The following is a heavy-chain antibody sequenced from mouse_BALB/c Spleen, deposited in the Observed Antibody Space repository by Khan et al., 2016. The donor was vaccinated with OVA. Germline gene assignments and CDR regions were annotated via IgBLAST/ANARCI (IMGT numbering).Heavy chain of an antibody. CDR1: GYSITSDYA. V-gene: IGHV3-2*02. CDR3: ARVYGGDFDY. J-gene: IGHJ2*01. Sequence: EVQLVESGPGLVKPSQSLSLICTVTGYSITSDYAWIWIRQFPGNKLEWMGFISYSGNTKYNPSLKSRISITRDTSKNQFFLQLNSVTTEDTATYYCARVYGGDFDYWGHGTTLTVSS. D-gene: IGHD1-1*01. CDR2: ISYSGNT.